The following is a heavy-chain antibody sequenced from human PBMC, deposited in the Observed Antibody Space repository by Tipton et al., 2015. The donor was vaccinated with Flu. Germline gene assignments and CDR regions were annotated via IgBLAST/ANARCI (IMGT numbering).Heavy chain of an antibody. CDR2: IYYRGST. CDR3: ARVNHYYGSGSYYTLDY. J-gene: IGHJ4*02. V-gene: IGHV4-31*03. Sequence: TLSLTCTVSGGSISSGGYYWSWIRQHPGKGLEWIGYIYYRGSTYYNPSLKSRVTISVDTSKNQFSLKLSSVTAADTAVYYCARVNHYYGSGSYYTLDYWGQGTLVTVSS. CDR1: GGSISSGGYY. D-gene: IGHD3-10*01.